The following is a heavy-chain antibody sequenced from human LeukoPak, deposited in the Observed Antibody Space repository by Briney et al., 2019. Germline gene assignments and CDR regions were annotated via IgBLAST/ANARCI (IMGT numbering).Heavy chain of an antibody. CDR2: INTDGSST. D-gene: IGHD5-18*01. CDR3: ARVGYSYGYEGFFDY. J-gene: IGHJ4*02. V-gene: IGHV3-74*01. Sequence: GGSLRLSCAASGFTFSSYWMHWVRQAPGKGLVWVSRINTDGSSTSYADSVKGRFTISRDNAKNSLYLQMNSLRAEDTAVYYCARVGYSYGYEGFFDYWGQGTLVTVSS. CDR1: GFTFSSYW.